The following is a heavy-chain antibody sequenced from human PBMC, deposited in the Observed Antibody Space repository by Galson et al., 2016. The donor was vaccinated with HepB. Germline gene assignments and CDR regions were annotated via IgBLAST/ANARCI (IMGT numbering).Heavy chain of an antibody. Sequence: SLRLSCAASGFAFHTYVMSWVRQAPGKGLEWVSSVSGNGLSTSYADSVRGRFTVSRDNSKSTLFLQMNSLRADDTAVYYCAKDLAYDYNTTVYYPGNFDYWGQGTLVTVSS. D-gene: IGHD3-22*01. CDR3: AKDLAYDYNTTVYYPGNFDY. CDR2: VSGNGLST. V-gene: IGHV3-23*01. J-gene: IGHJ4*02. CDR1: GFAFHTYV.